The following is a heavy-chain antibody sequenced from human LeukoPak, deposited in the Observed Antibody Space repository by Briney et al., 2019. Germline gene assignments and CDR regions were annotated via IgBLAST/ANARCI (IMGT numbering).Heavy chain of an antibody. J-gene: IGHJ5*02. V-gene: IGHV1-8*01. Sequence: ASVKVSFKASRYTFTSYDINWVRQATGQGLEWMGCMNPNSGNTGYAQKFHGRVTMTRNSSISTAYMELSSLRSEDTAVYYCARAGRYSYGYWFDPWGQRTLVTVSS. D-gene: IGHD5-18*01. CDR2: MNPNSGNT. CDR3: ARAGRYSYGYWFDP. CDR1: RYTFTSYD.